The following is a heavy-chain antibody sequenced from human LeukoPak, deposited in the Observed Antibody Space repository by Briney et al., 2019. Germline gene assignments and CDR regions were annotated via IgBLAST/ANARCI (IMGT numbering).Heavy chain of an antibody. CDR2: INPNSGGT. V-gene: IGHV1-2*02. Sequence: ASVKVSCKASGYTFTGYYMHWVRQAPGQGLEWMGWINPNSGGTNYAQKFQGRVTMTRDTSISTAYMELSRLRSGDTAVYYCARPLTHLDWLPFDYGGQGTLVTVSS. J-gene: IGHJ4*02. CDR1: GYTFTGYY. D-gene: IGHD3/OR15-3a*01. CDR3: ARPLTHLDWLPFDY.